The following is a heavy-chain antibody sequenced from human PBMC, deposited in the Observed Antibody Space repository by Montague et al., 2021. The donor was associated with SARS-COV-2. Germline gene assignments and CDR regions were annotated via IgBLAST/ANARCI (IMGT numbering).Heavy chain of an antibody. Sequence: PALVKPTKTLTLTCTFSGFSLSASGMCVSWIRQPPGKALEWLARIDWDDDKYYSTSLKTRLTISKDTSKNQVVLTMTNMDPVDTATYYCARIPYDILTGLSYGMDVWGQGTTVTVSS. CDR1: GFSLSASGMC. CDR2: IDWDDDK. CDR3: ARIPYDILTGLSYGMDV. J-gene: IGHJ6*02. D-gene: IGHD3-9*01. V-gene: IGHV2-70*11.